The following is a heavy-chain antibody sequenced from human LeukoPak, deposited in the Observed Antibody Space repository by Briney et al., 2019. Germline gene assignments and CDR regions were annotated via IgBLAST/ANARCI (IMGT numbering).Heavy chain of an antibody. J-gene: IGHJ5*02. CDR3: ARDSYGTDNWNYVLNSFDP. CDR1: GGPITNYY. Sequence: SETLSLTCTVSGGPITNYYWSWIRQSAGTGLEWIGRIYNTGSTDYNPSLESRVTMSLDTSKNQLSLKLRSVTAADTAVYYCARDSYGTDNWNYVLNSFDPWGQGTLVTVSS. V-gene: IGHV4-4*07. D-gene: IGHD3-16*01. CDR2: IYNTGST.